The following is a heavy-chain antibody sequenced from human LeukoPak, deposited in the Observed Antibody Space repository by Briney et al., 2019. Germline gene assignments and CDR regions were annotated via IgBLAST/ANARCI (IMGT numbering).Heavy chain of an antibody. V-gene: IGHV4-34*01. Sequence: PSETLSLTCAVYGGSFSGYYWSWIRQPPEKGLEWIGEINHSGGANYKPSLKSRVTISADASKNQFSLKVRSVTAADTAVDYCAGKVRVDDSYYVDVWDKGTTVTVSS. J-gene: IGHJ6*03. CDR2: INHSGGA. CDR3: AGKVRVDDSYYVDV. D-gene: IGHD3-3*01. CDR1: GGSFSGYY.